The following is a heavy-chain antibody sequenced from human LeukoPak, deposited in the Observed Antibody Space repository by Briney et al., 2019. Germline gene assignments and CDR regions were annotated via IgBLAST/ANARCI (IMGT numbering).Heavy chain of an antibody. CDR3: ARDYYGSGSYSVWFDP. D-gene: IGHD3-10*01. J-gene: IGHJ5*02. CDR1: GGSISSGGYY. V-gene: IGHV4-31*03. CDR2: IYYSGST. Sequence: SQTLSLTCTVSGGSISSGGYYWRWIRHHPGKRLEWIGYIYYSGSTYYNPSLKSRVTISVDTSKNQFSLKLSSVTAADTAVYYCARDYYGSGSYSVWFDPWGQGTLVTVSS.